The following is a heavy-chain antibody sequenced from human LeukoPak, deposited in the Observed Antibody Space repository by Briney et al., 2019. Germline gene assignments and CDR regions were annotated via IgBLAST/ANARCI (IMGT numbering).Heavy chain of an antibody. CDR1: GFTFSSYA. CDR3: AKGYDAPY. CDR2: ISYDGSNK. J-gene: IGHJ4*02. V-gene: IGHV3-30-3*01. Sequence: GRSLRLSCAASGFTFSSYAMHWVRQAPGKGLEWVAVISYDGSNKYYADSVKGRFTTSRDNSKNTLYLQMNSLRAEDTAVYYCAKGYDAPYWGQGTLVTVSS. D-gene: IGHD3-3*01.